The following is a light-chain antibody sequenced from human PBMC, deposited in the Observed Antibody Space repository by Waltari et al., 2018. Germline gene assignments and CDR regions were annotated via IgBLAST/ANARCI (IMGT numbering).Light chain of an antibody. V-gene: IGLV2-11*01. CDR3: CSYAGSYTEV. CDR1: SSDFGGSDY. CDR2: GVT. J-gene: IGLJ1*01. Sequence: QSALTQPRSVSGSPGQSVTTSCTGTSSDFGGSDYVSWYQQQSAKAPKLIIFGVTERPSGVPDRFSGSKSGNTASLTISGLQSEDEADYYCCSYAGSYTEVFGTGTTVTVL.